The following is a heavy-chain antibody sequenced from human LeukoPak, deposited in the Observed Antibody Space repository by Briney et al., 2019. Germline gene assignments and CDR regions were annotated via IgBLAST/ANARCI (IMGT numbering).Heavy chain of an antibody. CDR3: ARQVRDSSPGLYFDY. Sequence: SETLSLTCTVSGGSISSGSYYWSWIRQPAGKGLEWIGRIYTRGTTSYNPSLKSRVTISVDTSKNQFSLKLSSVTAADTAVYYCARQVRDSSPGLYFDYWGQGTLVTVSS. CDR1: GGSISSGSYY. V-gene: IGHV4-61*02. D-gene: IGHD3-22*01. CDR2: IYTRGTT. J-gene: IGHJ4*02.